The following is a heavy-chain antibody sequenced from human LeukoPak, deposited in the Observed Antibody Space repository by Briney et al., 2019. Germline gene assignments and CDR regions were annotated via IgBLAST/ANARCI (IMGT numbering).Heavy chain of an antibody. CDR1: GFTFSSYG. D-gene: IGHD1-26*01. CDR2: IWYDGSNK. J-gene: IGHJ6*02. V-gene: IGHV3-33*08. CDR3: AREASGMGATLPYYYYGMDV. Sequence: PGGSLRLSCAASGFTFSSYGMHWVRQAPGKGLEWVAVIWYDGSNKYYADSVKGRFTISRDNSKNTLYLQMNSLRAEDTAVYYCAREASGMGATLPYYYYGMDVWGQGTTVTVSS.